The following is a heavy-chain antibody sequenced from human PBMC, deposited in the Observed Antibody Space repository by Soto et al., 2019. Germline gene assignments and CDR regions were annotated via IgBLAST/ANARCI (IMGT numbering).Heavy chain of an antibody. V-gene: IGHV3-48*02. CDR2: ISSSSSTI. J-gene: IGHJ3*02. CDR1: GFTFSSYS. Sequence: EVQLVESGGGLVQPGGSLRLSCAASGFTFSSYSMNWVRQAPGKGLEWVSYISSSSSTIYYADSVKGRFTICRDNAKNSLYLQMNSLRDEDTAVYYCARDMDTAMEIGNAFDIWGQGTMVTVSS. CDR3: ARDMDTAMEIGNAFDI. D-gene: IGHD5-18*01.